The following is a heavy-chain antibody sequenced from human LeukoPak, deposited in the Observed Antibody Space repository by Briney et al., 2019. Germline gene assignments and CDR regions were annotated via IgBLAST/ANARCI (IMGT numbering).Heavy chain of an antibody. CDR1: GYTFTGYY. J-gene: IGHJ3*02. D-gene: IGHD3-10*01. Sequence: GASVKVSCKASGYTFTGYYMHWMRQAPGQGLEWMGWINPYSGGTNYAQKFQGWVTMTRDTSISTAYMELSRLTSDDTAVYYCARDRDDGSGRLTDAFDIWGQGTMVTVSS. V-gene: IGHV1-2*04. CDR2: INPYSGGT. CDR3: ARDRDDGSGRLTDAFDI.